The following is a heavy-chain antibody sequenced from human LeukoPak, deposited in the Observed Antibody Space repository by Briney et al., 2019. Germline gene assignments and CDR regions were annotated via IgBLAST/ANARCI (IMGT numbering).Heavy chain of an antibody. CDR2: ISSSSSTI. D-gene: IGHD3-22*01. J-gene: IGHJ3*02. Sequence: GGSLRLSCAASGFTFSSYSMNWVRQAPGKGLEWVSYISSSSSTIYYADSVKGRFTISRDNAKNSLYLQMNSLRAEDTAVYYCARSRRSGYYYPNAFDIWGQGTMVTVSS. CDR3: ARSRRSGYYYPNAFDI. V-gene: IGHV3-48*01. CDR1: GFTFSSYS.